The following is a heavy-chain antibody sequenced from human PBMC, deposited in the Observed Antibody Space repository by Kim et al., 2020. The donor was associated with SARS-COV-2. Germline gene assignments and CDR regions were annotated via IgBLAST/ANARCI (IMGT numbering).Heavy chain of an antibody. Sequence: GGSLRLSCAASGFTFSSYGMLWVRQAPGKGLEWVAVIWYDGSNKYYADSVKGRFTISRDNSKNTLYLQMNSLRAEDTAVYYCARDQGSWFGDSWFDPWGQGTLVTVSS. J-gene: IGHJ5*02. CDR2: IWYDGSNK. D-gene: IGHD3-10*01. CDR1: GFTFSSYG. V-gene: IGHV3-33*01. CDR3: ARDQGSWFGDSWFDP.